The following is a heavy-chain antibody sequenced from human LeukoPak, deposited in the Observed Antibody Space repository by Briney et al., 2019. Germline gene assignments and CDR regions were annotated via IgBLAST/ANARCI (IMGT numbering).Heavy chain of an antibody. V-gene: IGHV1-2*02. CDR1: GYTFTGYY. Sequence: ASVKVSCKASGYTFTGYYMHWVRQAPGQGLEWMEWINPNSGGTNYAQKFQGRVTMTRDTSISTAYMELSRLRSDDTAVYYCARIDCSSTSCNNNWFDPWGQGTLATVSS. D-gene: IGHD2-2*02. CDR2: INPNSGGT. J-gene: IGHJ5*02. CDR3: ARIDCSSTSCNNNWFDP.